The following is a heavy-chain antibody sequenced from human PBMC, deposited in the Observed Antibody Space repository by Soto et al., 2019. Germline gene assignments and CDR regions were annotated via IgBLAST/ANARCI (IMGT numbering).Heavy chain of an antibody. Sequence: SETLSLTCTVSGGSISSYYWSWIRQPPGKGLEWIGYIYYSGSTNYNPSLKSRVTISVDTSKNQFSLKLSSVTAADTAVYYCARDTYYYDSSGSSGDWFDPWGQGTLVTVSS. J-gene: IGHJ5*02. D-gene: IGHD3-22*01. CDR1: GGSISSYY. CDR2: IYYSGST. V-gene: IGHV4-59*01. CDR3: ARDTYYYDSSGSSGDWFDP.